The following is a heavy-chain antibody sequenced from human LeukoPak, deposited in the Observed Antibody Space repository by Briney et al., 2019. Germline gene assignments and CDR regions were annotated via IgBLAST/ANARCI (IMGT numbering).Heavy chain of an antibody. CDR2: IYSGGTT. Sequence: PGGSLRLSCAPSGFTVSSNYMTWVRQAPGKGLEWVSIIYSGGTTYYADSVKGRFTISRDNSKNTLHLQMNTLRPEDTAVYFCARELRSSEYSGYYAYHFDYWGQGTLVTVSS. V-gene: IGHV3-53*05. CDR3: ARELRSSEYSGYYAYHFDY. J-gene: IGHJ4*02. D-gene: IGHD3-22*01. CDR1: GFTVSSNY.